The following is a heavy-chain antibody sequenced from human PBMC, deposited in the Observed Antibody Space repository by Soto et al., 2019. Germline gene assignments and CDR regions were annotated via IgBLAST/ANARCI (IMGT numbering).Heavy chain of an antibody. CDR1: GYSCTSYC. Sequence: PGESLKICCDGSGYSCTSYCIGLIRQMPGKGLEWMGIIYPGDSDTRYSPSFQGQVTISADKSISTAYLQWSSLKASDTAMYYCASAGRGEYFQHWGQGTLVTVSS. CDR3: ASAGRGEYFQH. J-gene: IGHJ1*01. CDR2: IYPGDSDT. D-gene: IGHD1-1*01. V-gene: IGHV5-51*01.